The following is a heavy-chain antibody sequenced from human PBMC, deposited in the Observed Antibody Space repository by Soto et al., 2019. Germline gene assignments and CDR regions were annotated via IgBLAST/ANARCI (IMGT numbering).Heavy chain of an antibody. J-gene: IGHJ4*02. V-gene: IGHV4-30-4*01. CDR1: GDSISGGAYY. CDR3: ARVSGVIDY. D-gene: IGHD3-16*02. CDR2: IFYSGST. Sequence: QVQLQESGPGLVKPSQTLSLTCAVSGDSISGGAYYWSWIRQPLGKGLEWIGYIFYSGSTYYNPSLKSRVIISVDTSKNQFSLKLSSVTAADTAVYYCARVSGVIDYWGQGTLVTVSS.